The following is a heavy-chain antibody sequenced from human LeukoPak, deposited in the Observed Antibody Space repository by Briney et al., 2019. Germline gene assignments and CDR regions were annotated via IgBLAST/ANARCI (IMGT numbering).Heavy chain of an antibody. J-gene: IGHJ4*02. D-gene: IGHD2-15*01. CDR3: AREPCSGGSCYPSY. CDR2: ISAYNGNT. CDR1: GYTFTSYG. Sequence: GASVKVSCKASGYTFTSYGISWVRQAPGQGLEWMGWISAYNGNTNYAQKLQGRVTMTTDTSTSTAYTELRSLRSDDTAVYYCAREPCSGGSCYPSYWGQGTLVTVSS. V-gene: IGHV1-18*01.